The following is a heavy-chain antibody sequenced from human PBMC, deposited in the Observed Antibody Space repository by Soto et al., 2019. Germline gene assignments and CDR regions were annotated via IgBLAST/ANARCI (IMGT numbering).Heavy chain of an antibody. V-gene: IGHV3-30*18. CDR3: AKEGKDAKKYSCSLYGCDP. J-gene: IGHJ5*02. Sequence: QVQLVESGGGVVQPGRSLRLSCAASGFTCSSYGMHWVRQAPGTGLERVAVISYAGSYKYYAAFGKGRFTISRDNSKNTLYLHMDSLRAEDTALYYCAKEGKDAKKYSCSLYGCDPWVEETLVGVSS. CDR2: ISYAGSYK. CDR1: GFTCSSYG. D-gene: IGHD6-6*01.